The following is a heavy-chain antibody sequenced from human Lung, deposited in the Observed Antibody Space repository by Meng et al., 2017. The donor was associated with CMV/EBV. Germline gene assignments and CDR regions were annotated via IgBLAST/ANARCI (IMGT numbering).Heavy chain of an antibody. CDR1: GYTFSNLG. V-gene: IGHV1-69*10. D-gene: IGHD1-14*01. CDR2: LSPSLATE. Sequence: SVXVSXKASGYTFSNLGINWVRRAPGQGLEWLGSLSPSLATEHYAQHFQGRLSLTTDKSMNTAYMELRSLRPEDSAVYYCATAPSGGSITLLTAAYFDHXGQGXLVTVSS. J-gene: IGHJ4*02. CDR3: ATAPSGGSITLLTAAYFDH.